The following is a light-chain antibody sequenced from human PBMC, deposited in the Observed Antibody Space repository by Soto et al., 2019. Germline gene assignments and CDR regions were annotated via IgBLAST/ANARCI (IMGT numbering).Light chain of an antibody. CDR2: GAS. V-gene: IGKV3-15*01. CDR1: QSVSSN. Sequence: EIVMTQSPATLSVSPGERATLSCRASQSVSSNLAWYQQKPGQAPRLLIYGASTRATGIPARSSGSGSGTEFTLTISLLQSEDFAVYYSQHYNNWPPITFGQGTRLEIK. J-gene: IGKJ5*01. CDR3: QHYNNWPPIT.